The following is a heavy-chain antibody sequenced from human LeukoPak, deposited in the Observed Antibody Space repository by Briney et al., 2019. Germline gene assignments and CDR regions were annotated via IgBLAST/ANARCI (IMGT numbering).Heavy chain of an antibody. CDR3: AKDRVYYYGSGPKNNWFDP. J-gene: IGHJ5*02. D-gene: IGHD3-10*01. CDR1: GFTFSSYG. Sequence: PGGSLRLSCAASGFTFSSYGMHWVRQAPGKGLEWVAFIRYDGSNKYYADSVKGRFTISRDNSKNTLYLQMNSLRAEDTAVYYCAKDRVYYYGSGPKNNWFDPWGQGTLVTVSS. CDR2: IRYDGSNK. V-gene: IGHV3-30*02.